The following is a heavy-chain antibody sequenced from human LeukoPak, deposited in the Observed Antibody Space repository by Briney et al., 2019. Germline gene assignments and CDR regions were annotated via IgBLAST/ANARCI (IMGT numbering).Heavy chain of an antibody. CDR1: GGSISSYY. D-gene: IGHD3-10*01. V-gene: IGHV4-59*01. Sequence: SETLSLTCTVSGGSISSYYWSWIRQPPGKGLEWIGYIYYSGSTNYNPSLKSRVTISVDTSENQFSQKLSSVTAADTAVYYCARLSGYYGSGIDYWGQGTLVTVSS. CDR2: IYYSGST. J-gene: IGHJ4*02. CDR3: ARLSGYYGSGIDY.